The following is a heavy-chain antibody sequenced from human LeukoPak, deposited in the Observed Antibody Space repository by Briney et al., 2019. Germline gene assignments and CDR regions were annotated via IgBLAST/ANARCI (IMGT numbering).Heavy chain of an antibody. CDR3: ASPYYDSSGLFDY. D-gene: IGHD3-22*01. CDR1: GFTFSSHG. J-gene: IGHJ4*02. CDR2: ISYDGSNK. Sequence: ATSLRLSCAASGFTFSSHGTHWVRQAPGKGLEWVAVISYDGSNKYYADSVKGRFTISRDNSKNTLYLQMNSLRAEDTAVYYCASPYYDSSGLFDYWGQGTLVTVSS. V-gene: IGHV3-30*19.